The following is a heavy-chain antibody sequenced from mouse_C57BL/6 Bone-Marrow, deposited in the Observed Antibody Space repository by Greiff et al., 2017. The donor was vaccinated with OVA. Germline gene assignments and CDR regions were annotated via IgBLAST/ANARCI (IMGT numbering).Heavy chain of an antibody. V-gene: IGHV1-15*01. J-gene: IGHJ3*01. CDR1: GYTFTDYE. CDR2: IDPATGGT. CDR3: TVGDYYGSLAY. Sequence: QVQLQQSGAELVRPGASVTLSCKASGYTFTDYEMHWVKQTPVHGLEWIGAIDPATGGTAYNQKFKGKAILTADKSSSTAYMELRSLTSEDSAVYYGTVGDYYGSLAYWGQGTLVTVSA. D-gene: IGHD1-1*01.